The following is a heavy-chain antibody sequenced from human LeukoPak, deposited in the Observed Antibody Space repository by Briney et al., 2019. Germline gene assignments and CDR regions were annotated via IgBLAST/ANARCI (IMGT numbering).Heavy chain of an antibody. CDR2: IRSKAYGGTT. Sequence: GGSLRLSCTASGFTFGDYAMSWFRQAPGQGLEWVGFIRSKAYGGTTEYAASVKGRFTISRDDSKRIAYLQMNSLKTEDTAVYYCTRTIVVTPTSEFDYWGQGTLVTVSS. J-gene: IGHJ4*02. CDR1: GFTFGDYA. D-gene: IGHD2-21*01. V-gene: IGHV3-49*03. CDR3: TRTIVVTPTSEFDY.